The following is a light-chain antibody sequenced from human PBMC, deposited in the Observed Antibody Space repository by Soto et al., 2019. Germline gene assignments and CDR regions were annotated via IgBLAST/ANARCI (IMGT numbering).Light chain of an antibody. CDR2: EVN. CDR1: TGDVGGFKY. J-gene: IGLJ2*01. Sequence: QSALTQPPSASGSPGQSVTISCTGTTGDVGGFKYVSWYQQHSGKAPKLIIFEVNERPSGVPDRFSGSKSGYTASLTVSGLQAEDEADYYCSSYAGTNNVLFGGGTQLTVL. CDR3: SSYAGTNNVL. V-gene: IGLV2-8*01.